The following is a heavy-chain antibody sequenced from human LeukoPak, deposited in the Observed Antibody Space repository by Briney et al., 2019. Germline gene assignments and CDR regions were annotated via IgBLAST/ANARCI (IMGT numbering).Heavy chain of an antibody. V-gene: IGHV4-4*07. Sequence: SETLSLTCTVSGGSISDHYWSWIRQPAGRALEWIGRIYSSGSTNYNPFLKSRVTMSVDTSKNQFSLRLSSVTAADTALYYCARQDILTGFDAFDIWGQGTVVTVSS. CDR1: GGSISDHY. CDR2: IYSSGST. J-gene: IGHJ3*02. CDR3: ARQDILTGFDAFDI. D-gene: IGHD3-9*01.